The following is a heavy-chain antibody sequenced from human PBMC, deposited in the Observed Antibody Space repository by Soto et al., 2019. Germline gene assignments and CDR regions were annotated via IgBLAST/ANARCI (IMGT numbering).Heavy chain of an antibody. V-gene: IGHV3-30*18. CDR2: MSYDGSKK. CDR3: AKGGGGSYLYFDC. Sequence: QVQLVESGGGVVQPGRSLRLACAASGFMFSSYGMHWVRQAPGKGLEWVALMSYDGSKKYYADSVKGRFTISRDKSKNTLYLQRHSLGAEDTAVYYCAKGGGGSYLYFDCWGQGTLVTVSS. CDR1: GFMFSSYG. D-gene: IGHD1-26*01. J-gene: IGHJ4*02.